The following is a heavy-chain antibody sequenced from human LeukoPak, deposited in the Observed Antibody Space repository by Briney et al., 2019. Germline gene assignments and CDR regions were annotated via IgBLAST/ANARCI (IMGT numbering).Heavy chain of an antibody. CDR3: ARGRGYCSSTSCYMPAGDNWFDP. CDR1: GGSISSGDYY. CDR2: IYYSGST. Sequence: SQTLSLTCTVSGGSISSGDYYWSWIRQPPGKGLEWIGYIYYSGSTYYNPSLKSRVTISVDTSKNQFSLKLSSVTAADTAVYYCARGRGYCSSTSCYMPAGDNWFDPWGQGTLVTVSS. V-gene: IGHV4-30-4*01. D-gene: IGHD2-2*02. J-gene: IGHJ5*02.